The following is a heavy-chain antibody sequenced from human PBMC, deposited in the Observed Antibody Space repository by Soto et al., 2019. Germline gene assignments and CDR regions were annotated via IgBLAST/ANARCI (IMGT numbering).Heavy chain of an antibody. CDR3: ARVVPGAEAWFGP. Sequence: ASVKVSCKTSGYTFSNYGITWVRQAPGQPLEWLGWISLYSDGTNYARKFQGRVSMTTDTSTTTAYMELRSLRSDDTAVYYCARVVPGAEAWFGPWGQGTMVTVSA. J-gene: IGHJ5*02. CDR1: GYTFSNYG. V-gene: IGHV1-18*01. CDR2: ISLYSDGT. D-gene: IGHD2-2*01.